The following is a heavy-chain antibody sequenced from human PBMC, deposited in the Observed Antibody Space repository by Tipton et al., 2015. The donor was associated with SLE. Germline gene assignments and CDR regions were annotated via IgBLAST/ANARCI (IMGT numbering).Heavy chain of an antibody. Sequence: GSLRLSCAASGFTFSDHYMDWVRQAPGKGLEWVGRTRNKANSYTTEYAASVKGRFTISRDDSKNTAYLQMNSLKTEDTAVYYCTRPGDWDYWGQGTLVTVSS. V-gene: IGHV3-72*01. CDR2: TRNKANSYTT. CDR3: TRPGDWDY. J-gene: IGHJ4*02. D-gene: IGHD7-27*01. CDR1: GFTFSDHY.